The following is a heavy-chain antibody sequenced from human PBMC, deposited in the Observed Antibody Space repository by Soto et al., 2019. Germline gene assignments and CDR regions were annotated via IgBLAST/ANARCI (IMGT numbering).Heavy chain of an antibody. CDR3: AKGNWNS. J-gene: IGHJ4*02. D-gene: IGHD1-1*01. Sequence: GGSLRLSCAASGFTFDDYAMHWVRQAPGKGLEWVSGISWNSGSIGYADSVKGRFTISRDNAKNSLYLQMNSLRAEDTALYYCAKGNWNSWGQGPLVTVSS. V-gene: IGHV3-9*01. CDR2: ISWNSGSI. CDR1: GFTFDDYA.